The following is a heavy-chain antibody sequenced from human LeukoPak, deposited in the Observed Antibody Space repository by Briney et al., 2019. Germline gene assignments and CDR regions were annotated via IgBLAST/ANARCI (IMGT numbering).Heavy chain of an antibody. CDR1: GFTFSSYA. J-gene: IGHJ4*02. CDR2: ISGSGGST. Sequence: GRSLRLSCAASGFTFSSYAMSWVRQAPGKGLEWVSVISGSGGSTYYADSVKGRFTISRDNSKNTLYLQMNSLRAEDTAVYYCAKGSSSSSRYYFNYWGQGTLVTVSS. V-gene: IGHV3-23*01. D-gene: IGHD6-6*01. CDR3: AKGSSSSSRYYFNY.